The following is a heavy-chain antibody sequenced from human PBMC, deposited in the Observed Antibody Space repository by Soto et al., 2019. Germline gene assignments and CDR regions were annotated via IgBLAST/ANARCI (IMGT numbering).Heavy chain of an antibody. J-gene: IGHJ5*02. CDR2: ISGSGFKK. V-gene: IGHV3-23*01. CDR1: GFIFENFG. Sequence: LCLSCAASGFIFENFGMSWVRQAPGKGLEWISSISGSGFKKYYADSVKGRFTISRDNSKSTVYLELNNLSAEDTAVYHCAKNQGVELVPLATVDWFDPWGQGSVVTVSS. CDR3: AKNQGVELVPLATVDWFDP. D-gene: IGHD1-26*01.